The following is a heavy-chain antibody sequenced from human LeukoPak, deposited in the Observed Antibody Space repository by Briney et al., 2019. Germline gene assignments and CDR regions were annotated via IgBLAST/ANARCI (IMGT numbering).Heavy chain of an antibody. D-gene: IGHD6-6*01. CDR2: LPPDELGI. CDR1: GFTFTNYW. CDR3: VGTIASRGSEY. J-gene: IGHJ4*02. Sequence: GGSLRLSCAASGFTFTNYWMHWVRQAPGMGLVWVPRLPPDELGIIYADSVKGRFTVSRDDAKNTVYLQMNNLRVDDTAMYYCVGTIASRGSEYWGQGALVTVSS. V-gene: IGHV3-74*01.